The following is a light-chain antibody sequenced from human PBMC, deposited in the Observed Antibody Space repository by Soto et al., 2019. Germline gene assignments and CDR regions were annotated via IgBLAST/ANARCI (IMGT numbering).Light chain of an antibody. Sequence: DIVMTQSPDSLAVSLGERATINCKSSQSVLYSSNNKNYLAWYQQKPGQPPKLLIYWASTRESGVPDRFSGSGSGTDFTLTISSLKAEDVALYYCQQYFSIPFTLGPGTKVEIK. V-gene: IGKV4-1*01. CDR2: WAS. CDR3: QQYFSIPFT. J-gene: IGKJ3*01. CDR1: QSVLYSSNNKNY.